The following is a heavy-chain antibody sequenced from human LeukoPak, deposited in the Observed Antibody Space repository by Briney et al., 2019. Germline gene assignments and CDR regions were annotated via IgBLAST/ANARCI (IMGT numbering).Heavy chain of an antibody. J-gene: IGHJ3*02. CDR1: GFTFSSYE. Sequence: PGGSLRLSCAASGFTFSSYEMNWVRQAPGKGLEWVSYISSSGSTIYYADSVKGRFTISRDNSKNTLYLQMNSLRAEDTAVYYCARRTYDAFDIWGQGTMVTVSS. CDR3: ARRTYDAFDI. V-gene: IGHV3-48*03. CDR2: ISSSGSTI.